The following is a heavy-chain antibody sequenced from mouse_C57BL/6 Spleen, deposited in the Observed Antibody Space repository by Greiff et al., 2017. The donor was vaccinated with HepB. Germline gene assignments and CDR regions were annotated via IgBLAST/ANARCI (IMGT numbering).Heavy chain of an antibody. D-gene: IGHD2-4*01. CDR1: GYTFTSYW. V-gene: IGHV1-59*01. CDR2: IDPSDSYT. J-gene: IGHJ2*01. CDR3: ARSVYDYGYYFDY. Sequence: QVQLQQPGAELVRPGTSVKLSCKASGYTFTSYWMHWVKQRPGQGLEWIGVIDPSDSYTNYNQKFKGKATLTVDTSSSTAYMQLSSLTSEDSAVYYCARSVYDYGYYFDYWGQGTTLTVSS.